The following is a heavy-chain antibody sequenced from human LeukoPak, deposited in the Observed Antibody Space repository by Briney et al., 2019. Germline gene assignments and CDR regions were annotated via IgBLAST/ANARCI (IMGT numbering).Heavy chain of an antibody. D-gene: IGHD3-16*01. CDR3: ARHTGEGSHFQH. V-gene: IGHV5-51*01. J-gene: IGHJ1*01. CDR2: VYPGDSDL. Sequence: GESLKISCKTSGYKFSDYYIGWVRQRPGKGLEWMGIVYPGDSDLRYSPSFQGQVTISADKSIRTAYLHWSSLEASDTAMYYCARHTGEGSHFQHWGQGSLVTVSS. CDR1: GYKFSDYY.